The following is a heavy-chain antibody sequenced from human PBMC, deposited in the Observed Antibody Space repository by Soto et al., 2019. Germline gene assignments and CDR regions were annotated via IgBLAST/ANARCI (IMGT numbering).Heavy chain of an antibody. D-gene: IGHD1-26*01. Sequence: QLQLQESGPGLVKPSETLSLTCTVSGGSISSSSYYWGWIRQPPGKGLEWIGSIYYSGSTYYNPSLKSRVTISVDTSKNQFSLKLTSVTAADTAVYYCARARGVVGSTLFDYWGQGTLVTVSS. J-gene: IGHJ4*02. CDR1: GGSISSSSYY. V-gene: IGHV4-39*01. CDR3: ARARGVVGSTLFDY. CDR2: IYYSGST.